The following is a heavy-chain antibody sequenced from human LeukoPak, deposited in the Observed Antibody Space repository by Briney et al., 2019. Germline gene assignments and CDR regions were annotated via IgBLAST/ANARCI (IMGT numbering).Heavy chain of an antibody. J-gene: IGHJ4*02. CDR3: ARDPPRDSDGYTLYYFDY. D-gene: IGHD3-22*01. Sequence: GGSLRLSCAGSGFTFNSHSMNWVRQAPGKGLEWVSSISSGSSYIYYADSVKGRFTISRDNAKNSLYLQMDSLRAEDTAVYYCARDPPRDSDGYTLYYFDYWGQGTLVTVSS. CDR2: ISSGSSYI. CDR1: GFTFNSHS. V-gene: IGHV3-21*01.